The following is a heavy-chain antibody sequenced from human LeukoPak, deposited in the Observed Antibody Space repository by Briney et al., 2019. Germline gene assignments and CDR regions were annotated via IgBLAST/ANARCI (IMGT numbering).Heavy chain of an antibody. V-gene: IGHV1-18*01. CDR2: ISAYNGNT. CDR3: ATDGLVVPAAIKPYCYYGMDV. J-gene: IGHJ6*02. D-gene: IGHD2-2*01. Sequence: GASVKVSCKASGYTFTSYGISWVRQAPGQGLEWMGWISAYNGNTNYAQKLQGRVTMTTDTSTSTAYMELRSLRSDDTAVYYCATDGLVVPAAIKPYCYYGMDVWGQGTTVTVSS. CDR1: GYTFTSYG.